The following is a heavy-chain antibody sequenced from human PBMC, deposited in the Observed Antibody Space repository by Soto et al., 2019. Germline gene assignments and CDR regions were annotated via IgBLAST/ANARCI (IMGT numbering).Heavy chain of an antibody. CDR2: ISAYNGNT. V-gene: IGHV1-18*01. Sequence: ASVKLSCKASGYTFTSYGISWVRQAPGQGLEWMGWISAYNGNTNYAQKLQGRVTMTTDTSTSTAYMELRSLRSDDTAVYYCARAPRRSSVVVDDNEGYWGEGTPVTVSS. CDR3: ARAPRRSSVVVDDNEGY. CDR1: GYTFTSYG. D-gene: IGHD2-15*01. J-gene: IGHJ4*02.